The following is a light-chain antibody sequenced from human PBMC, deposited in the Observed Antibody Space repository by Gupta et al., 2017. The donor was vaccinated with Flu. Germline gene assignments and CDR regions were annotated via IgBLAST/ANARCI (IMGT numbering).Light chain of an antibody. CDR1: QSVSSD. CDR2: DAS. Sequence: SPANMSLSKGERATRSGRARQSVSSDLDWYQQKPGQAPRLLIYDASNRAIGITARVSGSGYGTDFTLTSSSLEHEDFAGYDLQQSSNLVTFGHGTKVDIK. J-gene: IGKJ3*01. V-gene: IGKV3-11*01. CDR3: QQSSNLVT.